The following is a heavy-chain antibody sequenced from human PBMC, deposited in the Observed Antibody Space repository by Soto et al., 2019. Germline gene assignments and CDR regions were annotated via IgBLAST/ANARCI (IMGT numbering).Heavy chain of an antibody. Sequence: PGGSLRLSCAASGFTFSAYGMHWVRQAPGKGLEWVGRIRKKTNSYTTEYAASVKGRFIISRDDSTNSLYLQMSSLKTEDTAVYYCTTVTTVDCYSDYWGQGTLVTVSS. V-gene: IGHV3-72*01. CDR3: TTVTTVDCYSDY. CDR2: IRKKTNSYTT. CDR1: GFTFSAYG. D-gene: IGHD4-17*01. J-gene: IGHJ4*02.